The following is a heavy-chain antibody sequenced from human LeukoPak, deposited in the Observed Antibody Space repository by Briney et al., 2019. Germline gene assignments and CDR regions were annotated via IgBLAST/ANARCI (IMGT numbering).Heavy chain of an antibody. CDR2: IRLDGSNK. CDR1: GFTFSSYG. CDR3: ANPHFDY. J-gene: IGHJ4*02. Sequence: GGSLRLSCAASGFTFSSYGMHWVRQAPGKGLEWVAFIRLDGSNKYYADSVRGRFTISRDNSKNTLYLQMKSLRAEDTALYYCANPHFDYWGQGTLVTVSS. V-gene: IGHV3-30*02.